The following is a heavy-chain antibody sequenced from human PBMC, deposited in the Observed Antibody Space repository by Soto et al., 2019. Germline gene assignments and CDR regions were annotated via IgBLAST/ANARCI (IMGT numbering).Heavy chain of an antibody. CDR3: ARWRRFGEYFDY. V-gene: IGHV4-30-4*01. D-gene: IGHD3-10*01. CDR1: GGSISSGDYY. J-gene: IGHJ4*02. Sequence: SETLSLTCTVSGGSISSGDYYWSWIRQPPGKGLEWIGYIYYSGSTYYNPSLKSRVTISVDTSKNQFSLKLSSVTAADTAVYYCARWRRFGEYFDYWGQGTLVTVSS. CDR2: IYYSGST.